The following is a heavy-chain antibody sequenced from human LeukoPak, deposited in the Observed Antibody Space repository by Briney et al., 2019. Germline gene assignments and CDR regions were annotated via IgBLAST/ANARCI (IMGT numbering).Heavy chain of an antibody. CDR1: GFTFSSYG. J-gene: IGHJ4*02. Sequence: GRSLRLSCAASGFTFSSYGMHWVRQAPGKGLEWVAVIWYDGSNKYYADSVKGRFTISRDNSKNTLYLQMNSLRAEDTAVYYCARVQRDSSSWFHKEYYFDYWGQGTLVTVSS. CDR2: IWYDGSNK. V-gene: IGHV3-33*01. D-gene: IGHD6-13*01. CDR3: ARVQRDSSSWFHKEYYFDY.